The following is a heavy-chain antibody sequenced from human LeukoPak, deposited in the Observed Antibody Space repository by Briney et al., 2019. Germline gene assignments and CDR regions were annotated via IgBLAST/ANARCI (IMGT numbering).Heavy chain of an antibody. D-gene: IGHD6-13*01. CDR3: ARPYSSTWAYFDY. CDR2: IHSGDSNA. V-gene: IGHV5-51*01. J-gene: IGHJ4*02. Sequence: GESLKISCKDSGYSLTNYWIGWVRQMPGKGLEWMGIIHSGDSNAKYSPSFQGRVTISADKSINTAYLQWSALKASDTAMYFCARPYSSTWAYFDYWGQGTLVTVSS. CDR1: GYSLTNYW.